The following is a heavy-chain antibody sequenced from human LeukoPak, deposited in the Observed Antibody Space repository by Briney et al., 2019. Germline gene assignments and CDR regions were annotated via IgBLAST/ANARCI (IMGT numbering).Heavy chain of an antibody. CDR2: INHSGST. Sequence: WETLSLTCAVYGGSFSGYYWSWIRQPPGKGLEWVGEINHSGSTNYNPSLKSRVTISVDTSKNQFSLKLSSVTAADTAVYFAAAGRAGYYYYYYMDVWGKGTTVTVSS. J-gene: IGHJ6*03. D-gene: IGHD6-13*01. V-gene: IGHV4-34*01. CDR1: GGSFSGYY. CDR3: AAGRAGYYYYYYMDV.